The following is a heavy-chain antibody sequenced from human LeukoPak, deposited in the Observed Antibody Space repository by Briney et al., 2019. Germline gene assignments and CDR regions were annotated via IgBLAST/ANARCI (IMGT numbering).Heavy chain of an antibody. CDR1: GFTFSSYS. D-gene: IGHD2-2*01. CDR3: ARADCSSTSCYADFDY. J-gene: IGHJ4*02. Sequence: GGSLRLSCAASGFTFSSYSMNWVRQAPGKGLEWVSSISSSSSYIYHADSVKGRFTISRDNAKNSLYLQMNSLRAEDTAVYYCARADCSSTSCYADFDYWGQGTLVTVSS. V-gene: IGHV3-21*01. CDR2: ISSSSSYI.